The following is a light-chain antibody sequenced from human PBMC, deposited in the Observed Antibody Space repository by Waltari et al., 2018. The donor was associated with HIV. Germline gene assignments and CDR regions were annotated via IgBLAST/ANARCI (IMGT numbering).Light chain of an antibody. Sequence: DLQVTQSPSSLSASIGARVAITCRSRQTVSNYLNWYQQRPGKAPKLLIYTASSLETGVPSRFRGSRSGTDFTLTISSLQPEDFATYYCQQSFSTPYSFGQGTKLEI. J-gene: IGKJ2*01. V-gene: IGKV1-39*01. CDR2: TAS. CDR3: QQSFSTPYS. CDR1: QTVSNY.